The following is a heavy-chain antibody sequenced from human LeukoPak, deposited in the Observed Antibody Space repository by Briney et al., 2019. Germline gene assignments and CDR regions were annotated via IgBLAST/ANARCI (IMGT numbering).Heavy chain of an antibody. CDR1: GFTFSSYA. D-gene: IGHD5-24*01. J-gene: IGHJ3*02. V-gene: IGHV3-64*01. Sequence: GGSLRLSCAASGFTFSSYAMHWVRQAPGKGLEYVSAISSNGGSTYYANSVKGRFTISRDNSKNTLYLQMGSLRAEDMAVYYCARGERDGDAFDIWGQGTMVTVSS. CDR3: ARGERDGDAFDI. CDR2: ISSNGGST.